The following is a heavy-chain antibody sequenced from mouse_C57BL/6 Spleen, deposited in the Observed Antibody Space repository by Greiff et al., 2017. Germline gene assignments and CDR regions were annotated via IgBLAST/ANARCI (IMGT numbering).Heavy chain of an antibody. CDR2: IHPNSGST. J-gene: IGHJ4*01. CDR3: ARYWDGYAMDY. D-gene: IGHD4-1*01. V-gene: IGHV1-64*01. Sequence: QVQLQQPGAELVKPGASVKLSCKASGYTFTSYWMHWVKQRPGQGLEWIGMIHPNSGSTNYNEKFKSKATLTVDKSSSTAYMQLSSLTSEDSAVYYCARYWDGYAMDYWGQGTSVTVSS. CDR1: GYTFTSYW.